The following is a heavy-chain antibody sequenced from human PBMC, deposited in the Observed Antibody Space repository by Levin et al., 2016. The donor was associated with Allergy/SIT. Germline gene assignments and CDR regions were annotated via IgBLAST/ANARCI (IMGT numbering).Heavy chain of an antibody. J-gene: IGHJ4*02. V-gene: IGHV3-64D*06. D-gene: IGHD4-17*01. CDR1: GFTFSTYA. CDR2: ISINGDSI. CDR3: FASPDYSDHGRY. Sequence: GGSLRLSCSASGFTFSTYAMHWVRQAPGKGLEYVSAISINGDSIYYTDSVKGRFTISRDNSKNTLYLQMSSLRADDTAVYYCFASPDYSDHGRYWGQGALVTVSS.